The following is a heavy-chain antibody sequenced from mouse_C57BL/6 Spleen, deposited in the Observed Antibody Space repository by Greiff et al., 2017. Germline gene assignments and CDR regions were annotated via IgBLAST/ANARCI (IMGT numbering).Heavy chain of an antibody. V-gene: IGHV5-9-1*02. CDR1: GFTFSSYA. CDR3: TRDMTGTWYFDV. Sequence: EVKVVESGEGLVKPGGSLKLSCAASGFTFSSYAMSWVRQTPEKRLEWVAYISSGGDYIYYADTVKGRFTISRDNARNTLYLQMSSLKSEDTAMYYCTRDMTGTWYFDVWGTGTTVTVSS. CDR2: ISSGGDYI. D-gene: IGHD4-1*01. J-gene: IGHJ1*03.